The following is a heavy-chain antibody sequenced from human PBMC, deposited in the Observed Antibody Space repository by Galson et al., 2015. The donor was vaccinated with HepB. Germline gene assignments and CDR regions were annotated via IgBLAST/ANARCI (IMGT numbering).Heavy chain of an antibody. V-gene: IGHV1-69*13. D-gene: IGHD6-19*01. CDR3: ASGDYIAVAGT. Sequence: SVKVSCKASGGTFSSYAISWVRQAPGQGLEWMGGIIPIFGTANYAQKFQGRVTITADESTSTAYMELSSLRSEDTAVCYCASGDYIAVAGTWGQGTLVTVSS. CDR2: IIPIFGTA. CDR1: GGTFSSYA. J-gene: IGHJ4*02.